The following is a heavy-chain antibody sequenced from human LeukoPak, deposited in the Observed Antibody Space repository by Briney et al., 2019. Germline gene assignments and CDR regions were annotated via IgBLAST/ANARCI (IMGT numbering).Heavy chain of an antibody. Sequence: GGSLRLSCAASGFTFSSYAMSWVRQAPGKGLEWVSAISGSGGSTYYADSVKGRFTISRDNSKNTLYLQMNSLRAEDTAVYYCVRVPTTVKTYYYYYYMDVWGKGTTVTVSS. V-gene: IGHV3-23*01. CDR1: GFTFSSYA. CDR2: ISGSGGST. J-gene: IGHJ6*03. CDR3: VRVPTTVKTYYYYYYMDV. D-gene: IGHD4-11*01.